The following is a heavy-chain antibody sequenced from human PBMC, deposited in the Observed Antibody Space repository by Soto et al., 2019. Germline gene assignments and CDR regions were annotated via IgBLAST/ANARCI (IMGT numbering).Heavy chain of an antibody. CDR3: AGAAHVLRFLDLAY. J-gene: IGHJ4*02. CDR1: GGTFSSYA. CDR2: IIPIFGTA. V-gene: IGHV1-69*06. Sequence: QVQLVQSGAEVKKPGSSVKVSCKASGGTFSSYAISWVRQAPGQGLEWMGGIIPIFGTANYAHKFQGRVTITADKSTSTAYMGLSSLRSEDTAVYCCAGAAHVLRFLDLAYWGQGTLVTVSS. D-gene: IGHD3-3*01.